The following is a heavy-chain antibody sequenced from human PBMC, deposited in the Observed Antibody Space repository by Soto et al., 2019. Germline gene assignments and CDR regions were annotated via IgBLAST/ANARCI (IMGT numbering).Heavy chain of an antibody. CDR3: ASLGYCSGAACFFFDY. CDR2: IFHSGNT. D-gene: IGHD2-15*01. CDR1: GYSISSGYY. V-gene: IGHV4-38-2*02. Sequence: PSETLSLTCTVSGYSISSGYYWGWIRQAPGKGLEWIGSIFHSGNTYYNPSLKSRVIISVDTSKNQFSLKLTSVTAADTAVYYCASLGYCSGAACFFFDYWGQGSLVTVSS. J-gene: IGHJ4*02.